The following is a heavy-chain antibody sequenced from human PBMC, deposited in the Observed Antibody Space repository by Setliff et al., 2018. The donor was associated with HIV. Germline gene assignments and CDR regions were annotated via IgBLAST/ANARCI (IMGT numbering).Heavy chain of an antibody. CDR3: ATGGHRLHDY. CDR2: IYYSGGT. Sequence: SETLSLTCTVSSGSISSSTYFWGWVRQPPGKGLEWIGTIYYSGGTYYKSSLKSRVLISLDTSKNQFSLKLKSVTAADTAVYYCATGGHRLHDYWGQGTLVTVSS. D-gene: IGHD1-26*01. V-gene: IGHV4-39*07. J-gene: IGHJ4*02. CDR1: SGSISSSTYF.